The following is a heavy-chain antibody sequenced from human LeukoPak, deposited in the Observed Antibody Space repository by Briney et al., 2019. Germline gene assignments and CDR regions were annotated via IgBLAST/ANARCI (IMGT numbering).Heavy chain of an antibody. CDR3: AREWAIVALDY. CDR2: ISSSSSTI. Sequence: PGGSLRLSCAASGFTFSSYSMNWVRQAPGKGLEWVSYISSSSSTIYYADSVKGRFTISRDNAKNSLYLQMNSLRAEDTVVYYCAREWAIVALDYWGQGTLVTVSS. D-gene: IGHD5-12*01. J-gene: IGHJ4*02. V-gene: IGHV3-48*01. CDR1: GFTFSSYS.